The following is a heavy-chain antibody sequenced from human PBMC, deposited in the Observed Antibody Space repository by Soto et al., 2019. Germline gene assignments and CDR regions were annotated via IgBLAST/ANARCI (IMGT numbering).Heavy chain of an antibody. V-gene: IGHV4-34*01. CDR1: GGSFSGYY. D-gene: IGHD6-6*01. Sequence: QVQLQQWGAGLLKPSETLSLTCAVYGGSFSGYYWSWIRQPPGKGLEWIGEIDHSGSTNYNPSLKSRVTISVDTSKNQFSLKLSSVTAADTAVYYCARVRPEYSSSTAPDYWGQGTLVTVSS. J-gene: IGHJ4*02. CDR3: ARVRPEYSSSTAPDY. CDR2: IDHSGST.